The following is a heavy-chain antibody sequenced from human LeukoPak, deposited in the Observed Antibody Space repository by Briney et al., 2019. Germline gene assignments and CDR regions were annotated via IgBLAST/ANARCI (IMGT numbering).Heavy chain of an antibody. CDR2: IIPIFGTA. J-gene: IGHJ3*02. CDR1: GDTFSSYA. Sequence: ASVKVSCKASGDTFSSYAISWVRQAPGQGLEWMGGIIPIFGTANYAQKFQGRVTITADESTSTAYMELSSLRSEDTAVYYCARGGWLQLSDAFDIWGQGTMVTVSS. D-gene: IGHD5-24*01. V-gene: IGHV1-69*13. CDR3: ARGGWLQLSDAFDI.